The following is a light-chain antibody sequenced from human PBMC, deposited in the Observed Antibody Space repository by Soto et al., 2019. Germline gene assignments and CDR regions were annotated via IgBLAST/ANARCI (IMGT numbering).Light chain of an antibody. J-gene: IGKJ5*01. V-gene: IGKV3-15*01. CDR2: GAS. CDR3: QQYNNWPPIT. CDR1: QSVNNK. Sequence: EIVLTQSPGTLSLSPGEIATLSFRASQSVNNKVAWYQQKPGQAPRLLIFGASTRATGIPARFSGSGSVTEFTLTISSLQSEDFAVYYCQQYNNWPPITFGQGTRLEIK.